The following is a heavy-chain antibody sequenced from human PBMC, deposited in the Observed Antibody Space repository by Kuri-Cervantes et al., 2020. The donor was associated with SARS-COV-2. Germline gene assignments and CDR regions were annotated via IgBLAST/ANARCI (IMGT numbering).Heavy chain of an antibody. J-gene: IGHJ6*04. CDR1: GYTFTGYY. D-gene: IGHD2-2*01. V-gene: IGHV1-2*04. Sequence: ASVKVSCKASGYTFTGYYMHWVRQAPGQGLEWMGWINPNSGGTNYAQKFQGWVTMTRDTSISTAYMELSRLRSDDTAVYYCARELVVVPAAEQNWYYYYGLYTSGEAAEVTVSS. CDR3: ARELVVVPAAEQNWYYYYGLYT. CDR2: INPNSGGT.